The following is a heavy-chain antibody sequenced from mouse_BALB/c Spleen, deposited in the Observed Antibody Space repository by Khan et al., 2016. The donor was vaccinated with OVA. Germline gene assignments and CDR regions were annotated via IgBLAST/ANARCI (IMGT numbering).Heavy chain of an antibody. CDR1: GFSLTNYG. CDR2: IWSDGST. D-gene: IGHD2-10*01. V-gene: IGHV2-6-1*01. J-gene: IGHJ4*01. Sequence: QVQLKESGPGLVAPSQNLSITCTISGFSLTNYGIHWVRQPPGKGLEWLVVIWSDGSTTYNSALKSRLTISKDNYKSQVFLKMNSLQTDDTAMYFCARQPYYHYNIMDYWGQGTSVTVSS. CDR3: ARQPYYHYNIMDY.